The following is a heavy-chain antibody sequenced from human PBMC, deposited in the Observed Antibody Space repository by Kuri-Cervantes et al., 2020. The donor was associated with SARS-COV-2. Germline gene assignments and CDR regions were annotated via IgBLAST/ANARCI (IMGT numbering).Heavy chain of an antibody. CDR1: GFTFRSYA. V-gene: IGHV3-23*01. Sequence: GESLKISCAASGFTFRSYAMTWVRQAPGKGLEWVSVISGSGETIHYADSVQGRFTISRDNSKNTLYLQMNSLRAEDTAVYYCARDVWSGYYYGMDVWGQGTTVTVSS. CDR3: ARDVWSGYYYGMDV. D-gene: IGHD3-3*01. CDR2: ISGSGETI. J-gene: IGHJ6*02.